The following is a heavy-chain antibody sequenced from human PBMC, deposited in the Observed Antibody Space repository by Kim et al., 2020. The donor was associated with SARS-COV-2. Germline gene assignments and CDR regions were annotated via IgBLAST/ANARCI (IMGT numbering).Heavy chain of an antibody. CDR3: ATFNNGYDDY. D-gene: IGHD5-12*01. J-gene: IGHJ4*02. Sequence: GESLKISCKGSGYRFSDYWISWVRQMPGRGLEWMARIDPSDSYVNYSPSFRGLVSISSDESLNTVYLQWDSLKASDSAFYYFATFNNGYDDYWAQGTLAT. V-gene: IGHV5-10-1*01. CDR2: IDPSDSYV. CDR1: GYRFSDYW.